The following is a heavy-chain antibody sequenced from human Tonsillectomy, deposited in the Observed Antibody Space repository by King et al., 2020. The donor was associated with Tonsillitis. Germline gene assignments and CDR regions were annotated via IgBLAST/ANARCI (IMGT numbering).Heavy chain of an antibody. D-gene: IGHD6-13*01. V-gene: IGHV3-21*01. Sequence: VQLVESGGGLVKPGGSLRLSCATSGFTFSTYSMSWVRQAPGKGLEWVSSITSSSNYISYADSVTGRFSISRDNAKNSLHLQMSGLRAEDTAMYYCATTSIAAAGSYWGQGTLVTVSS. CDR1: GFTFSTYS. CDR2: ITSSSNYI. J-gene: IGHJ4*02. CDR3: ATTSIAAAGSY.